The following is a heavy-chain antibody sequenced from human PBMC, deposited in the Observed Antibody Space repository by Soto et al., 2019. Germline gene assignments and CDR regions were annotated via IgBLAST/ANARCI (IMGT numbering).Heavy chain of an antibody. CDR2: IYYNGNT. V-gene: IGHV4-59*11. CDR1: GGSISNHY. J-gene: IGHJ4*02. CDR3: TRANWYSEY. D-gene: IGHD7-27*01. Sequence: QVQLQESGPGLVKPSETLSLTGSVSGGSISNHYWSWIRQPPGKGLEWIGYIYYNGNTNYNPSLKSRVTTSVYTSRNQISLKLTPVTAADTAVYYCTRANWYSEYWGQGTLVTVSS.